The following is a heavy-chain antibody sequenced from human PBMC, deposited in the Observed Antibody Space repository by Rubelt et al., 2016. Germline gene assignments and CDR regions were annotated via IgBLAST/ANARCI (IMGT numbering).Heavy chain of an antibody. D-gene: IGHD2-15*01. CDR1: GFTFRSFG. Sequence: VGLRGGVVQPGRSLRLSCAASGFTFRSFGMHWVRQAPGKGLEWVAVIWDDGTNQYYADSVKGRFTISRDNSRNTLFLHLNSLRAEDTAVYYCATQRVVAVYGMDVWGQGTTVTVSS. CDR3: ATQRVVAVYGMDV. J-gene: IGHJ6*02. V-gene: IGHV3-33*01. CDR2: IWDDGTNQ.